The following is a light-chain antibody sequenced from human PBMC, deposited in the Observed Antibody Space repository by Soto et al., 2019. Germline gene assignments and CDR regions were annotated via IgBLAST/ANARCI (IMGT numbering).Light chain of an antibody. V-gene: IGKV3-20*01. CDR2: GSS. J-gene: IGKJ1*01. Sequence: EIVLTQSLCTLSLSPGEIATLSWGASQSVSSSYLAWYQQKSGQAPRLLIYGSSSRATGIPDRFSGSGSGTDFTLTISRVEPEDFAVYCCQQYSSSPWTFGQGAMVDIK. CDR3: QQYSSSPWT. CDR1: QSVSSSY.